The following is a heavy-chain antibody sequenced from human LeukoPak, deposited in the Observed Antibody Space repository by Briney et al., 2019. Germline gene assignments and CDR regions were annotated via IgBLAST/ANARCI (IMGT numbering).Heavy chain of an antibody. CDR2: ITPIFGTA. J-gene: IGHJ4*02. Sequence: ASVKVSCTASGGTFRSNAISWVRQAPGQGLEWMGGITPIFGTANYAQKFQGRVTITAVESTSTAYMELSSLRSEDTAVYYCARGWLAETTVVTPYNYWGQGTLVTVSS. V-gene: IGHV1-69*13. CDR3: ARGWLAETTVVTPYNY. D-gene: IGHD4-23*01. CDR1: GGTFRSNA.